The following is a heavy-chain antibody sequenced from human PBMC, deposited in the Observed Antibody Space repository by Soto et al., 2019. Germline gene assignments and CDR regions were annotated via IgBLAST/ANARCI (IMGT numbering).Heavy chain of an antibody. CDR2: ISWNIGSI. CDR1: GFTFDDYA. Sequence: EVQLVESGGGLVQPGRSLRLSCAASGFTFDDYAMHWVRQAPGKGLEWVSGISWNIGSIGYADSVKGRFTISRDNAKNSLYLQVNSLRAEDTALYYCAKGVAAWGYFDYWGQGTLVTVSS. V-gene: IGHV3-9*01. D-gene: IGHD2-15*01. CDR3: AKGVAAWGYFDY. J-gene: IGHJ4*02.